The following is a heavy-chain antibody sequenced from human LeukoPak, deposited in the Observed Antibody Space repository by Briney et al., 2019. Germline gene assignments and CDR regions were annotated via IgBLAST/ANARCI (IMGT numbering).Heavy chain of an antibody. D-gene: IGHD4-23*01. CDR2: IYSGGKT. Sequence: PGGSLRLSRAASGFTVSSNFLSWVRQAPGKGLEWVSVIYSGGKTYYADSVKGRFTISRDNSKNTLYLQMNSLRAEDTAVYYCARGADRWNYFDYWGQGTLVTVSS. CDR1: GFTVSSNF. J-gene: IGHJ4*02. V-gene: IGHV3-53*01. CDR3: ARGADRWNYFDY.